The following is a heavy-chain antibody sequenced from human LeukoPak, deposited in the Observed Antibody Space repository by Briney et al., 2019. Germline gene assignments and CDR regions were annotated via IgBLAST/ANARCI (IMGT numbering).Heavy chain of an antibody. V-gene: IGHV3-66*01. CDR2: IYSGGTT. CDR1: GLTVSSNN. D-gene: IGHD4-17*01. CDR3: ASKLTTGY. Sequence: GGSLRLSCVVSGLTVSSNNMSWVRQAPGKGLEWVSVIYSGGTTNYADSAKGRFLVYRDNSKNTLYLQMNSLRAEDTAVYYCASKLTTGYWGQGTLVTVSS. J-gene: IGHJ4*02.